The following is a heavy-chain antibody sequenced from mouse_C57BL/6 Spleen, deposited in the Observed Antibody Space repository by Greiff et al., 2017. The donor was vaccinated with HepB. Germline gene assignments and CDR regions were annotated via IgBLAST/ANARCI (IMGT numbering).Heavy chain of an antibody. Sequence: VQLQQSGPGLVAPSQSLSITCTVSGFSLTSYGVDWVRQSPGKGLEWLGVIWGVGSTNYNSALKSRLSISKDNSKSQVFLKMNSLQTDDTAMYYCARLDSSSTGFAYWGQGTLVTVSA. CDR1: GFSLTSYG. CDR2: IWGVGST. D-gene: IGHD3-2*01. CDR3: ARLDSSSTGFAY. J-gene: IGHJ3*01. V-gene: IGHV2-6*01.